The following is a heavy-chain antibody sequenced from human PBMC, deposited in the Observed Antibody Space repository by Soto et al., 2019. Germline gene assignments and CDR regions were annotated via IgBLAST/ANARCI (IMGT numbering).Heavy chain of an antibody. D-gene: IGHD5-18*01. CDR2: IDYSGST. CDR1: GGSISSGDYY. CDR3: ARPPTDVDTARGDD. Sequence: QVLLQESGPGLVKPSQTLSLTCTVSGGSISSGDYYWNWIRQPPGKGLEWIGYIDYSGSTYYNPSLKSRITISVDTSKNQFSLKPSSVTAADTAVYYCARPPTDVDTARGDDWGQGTLVTVSS. V-gene: IGHV4-30-4*01. J-gene: IGHJ4*02.